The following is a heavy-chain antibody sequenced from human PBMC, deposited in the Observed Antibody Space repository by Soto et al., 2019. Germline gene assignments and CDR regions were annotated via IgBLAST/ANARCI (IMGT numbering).Heavy chain of an antibody. V-gene: IGHV3-23*01. CDR1: GFTFSSYA. J-gene: IGHJ4*02. D-gene: IGHD6-19*01. Sequence: GGSLRLSCAASGFTFSSYAMSWVRQAPGKGLEWVSAISGSGGSTYYADSVKGRFTISRDNSKNTLYLQMNSLRAEDTAVYYCANEKASSGWYFHFDYWGQGTLVTVSS. CDR3: ANEKASSGWYFHFDY. CDR2: ISGSGGST.